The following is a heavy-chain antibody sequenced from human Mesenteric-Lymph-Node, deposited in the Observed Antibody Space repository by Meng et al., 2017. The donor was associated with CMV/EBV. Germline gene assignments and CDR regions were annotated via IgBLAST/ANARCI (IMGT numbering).Heavy chain of an antibody. CDR3: ARVPSQNIPFDY. CDR1: GYTLTGYY. D-gene: IGHD2/OR15-2a*01. CDR2: INPNSGGT. Sequence: CKASGYTLTGYYLHWVRQAPGQGLEWMGRINPNSGGTNYAQKFQGRVTMTRDTSISTAYMELSRLRSDDTAVYYCARVPSQNIPFDYWGQGTLVTVSS. J-gene: IGHJ4*02. V-gene: IGHV1-2*06.